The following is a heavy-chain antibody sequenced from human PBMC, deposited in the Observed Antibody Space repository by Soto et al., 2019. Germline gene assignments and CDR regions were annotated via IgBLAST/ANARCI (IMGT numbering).Heavy chain of an antibody. J-gene: IGHJ6*02. D-gene: IGHD6-13*01. CDR2: IKSKTDGGTT. CDR1: GFTFSNAW. Sequence: GGSLRLSCAASGFTFSNAWMSWVRQAPGKGLEWVGRIKSKTDGGTTDYAAPVKGRFTISRDDSKNTLYLQRNSLKTEDTAVYYCTTDPPLLQPVPPDYYYGMDVWGQGTTVTVSS. CDR3: TTDPPLLQPVPPDYYYGMDV. V-gene: IGHV3-15*01.